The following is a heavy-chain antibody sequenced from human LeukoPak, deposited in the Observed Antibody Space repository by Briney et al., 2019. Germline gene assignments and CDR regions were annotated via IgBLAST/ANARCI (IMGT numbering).Heavy chain of an antibody. Sequence: SETLSLTCAVYGGSFSGHYWSWIRQPPGKGLEWIGEINHSGSTNYNPSLKSRVTISVDTSKNQFSLKLSSVTAADTAVYYCARSTDYGGNSEDLDYWGQGTLVTVSS. D-gene: IGHD4-23*01. J-gene: IGHJ4*02. CDR1: GGSFSGHY. CDR3: ARSTDYGGNSEDLDY. CDR2: INHSGST. V-gene: IGHV4-34*01.